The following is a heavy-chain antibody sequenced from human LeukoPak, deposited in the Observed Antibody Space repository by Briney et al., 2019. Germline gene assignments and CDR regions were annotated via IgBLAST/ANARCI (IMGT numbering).Heavy chain of an antibody. CDR2: ISGYSGKT. V-gene: IGHV1-18*01. CDR1: GYLFTTYG. Sequence: ASVKVSCKTSGYLFTTYGISWVRQAPGQGLEWMGWISGYSGKTNYAQKFQDRVTMTTDTSTNTAYMELRSLRSDDTAVYYCGRGPFYYDIDWGQGTLITVSS. CDR3: GRGPFYYDID. J-gene: IGHJ4*02. D-gene: IGHD3-22*01.